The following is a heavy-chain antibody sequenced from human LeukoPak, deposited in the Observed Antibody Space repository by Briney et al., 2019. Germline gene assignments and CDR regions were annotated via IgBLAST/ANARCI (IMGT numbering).Heavy chain of an antibody. V-gene: IGHV3-7*01. CDR2: IKQDGSEK. CDR1: GFNLSNYW. Sequence: GGSLRLSCVVSGFNLSNYWMTWVRQAPGKGLAWVANIKQDGSEKYYVDSVTGRFTISRDNAKNSLFLQMDSLRVEDTAVYYCVRWATSFDLWGQGTLVTVSS. CDR3: VRWATSFDL. J-gene: IGHJ4*02. D-gene: IGHD3-3*01.